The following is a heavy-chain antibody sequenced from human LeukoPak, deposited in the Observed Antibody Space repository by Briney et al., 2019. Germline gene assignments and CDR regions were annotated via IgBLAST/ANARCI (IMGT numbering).Heavy chain of an antibody. J-gene: IGHJ4*02. Sequence: GESLKISCRGSGYSFNTYRIGWVRQMPGKGLEWMGIIYPGDSDTRYSPSLQGQVTMSADKSINTAYLQWSSLKASDTAMYYCARRQGCSSTSCPPDYWGQGTLVTVSS. CDR3: ARRQGCSSTSCPPDY. CDR2: IYPGDSDT. V-gene: IGHV5-51*01. D-gene: IGHD2-2*01. CDR1: GYSFNTYR.